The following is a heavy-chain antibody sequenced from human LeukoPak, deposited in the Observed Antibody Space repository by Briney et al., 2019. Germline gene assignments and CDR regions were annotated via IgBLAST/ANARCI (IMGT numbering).Heavy chain of an antibody. V-gene: IGHV4-59*01. Sequence: KPSETLSLTCTVSGGSISGSYWSWIRQPPGKGLEWIAYMYNSGSTNYNPSLKSRVTISIDTSKNQFSLKLSSPTAADTAIYYCARGIESYGDYGYWGQGILVTVSP. J-gene: IGHJ4*02. CDR2: MYNSGST. CDR1: GGSISGSY. CDR3: ARGIESYGDYGY. D-gene: IGHD4-17*01.